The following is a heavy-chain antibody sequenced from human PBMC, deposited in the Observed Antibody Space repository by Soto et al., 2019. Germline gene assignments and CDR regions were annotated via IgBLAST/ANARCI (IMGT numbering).Heavy chain of an antibody. J-gene: IGHJ4*02. V-gene: IGHV4-61*01. CDR1: GGSVSSGSYY. CDR3: ARDGGNQFDY. D-gene: IGHD4-4*01. Sequence: QVQLQESGPGLVKPSETLSLTCTVSGGSVSSGSYYWSWIRQPPGKGLEWIGYIYYSGSTNYNPSLKSRVTISVDTSKNQFSLKLSSVTAADTAVYYCARDGGNQFDYWGQGTLVTVSS. CDR2: IYYSGST.